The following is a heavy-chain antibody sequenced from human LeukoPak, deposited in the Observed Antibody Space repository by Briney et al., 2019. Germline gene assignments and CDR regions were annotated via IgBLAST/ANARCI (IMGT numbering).Heavy chain of an antibody. CDR1: GGTFSSYA. D-gene: IGHD2-2*01. Sequence: ASVKVSCKASGGTFSSYAISWVRQAPGQGLEWMGRIIPIFGTANYAQKFQGRVTITTDESTSTAYMKLSSLRSEDTAVYYCARDRSPMFDTSDAFDIWGQGTMVTVSS. V-gene: IGHV1-69*05. CDR2: IIPIFGTA. J-gene: IGHJ3*02. CDR3: ARDRSPMFDTSDAFDI.